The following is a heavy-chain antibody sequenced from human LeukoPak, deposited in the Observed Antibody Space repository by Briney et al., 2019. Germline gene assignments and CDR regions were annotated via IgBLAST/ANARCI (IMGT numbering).Heavy chain of an antibody. Sequence: GGSLRLSCAASGFTFDDYAMHWVRQAQGQGLLWVSLISGDGGWTYYADSLKGRFTISRDNSKNSLYLQMNSLTTEDTALYYCAKDGGGGYSSTYFFDNWGQGTLVTVSS. CDR3: AKDGGGGYSSTYFFDN. J-gene: IGHJ4*02. D-gene: IGHD3-22*01. V-gene: IGHV3-43*02. CDR1: GFTFDDYA. CDR2: ISGDGGWT.